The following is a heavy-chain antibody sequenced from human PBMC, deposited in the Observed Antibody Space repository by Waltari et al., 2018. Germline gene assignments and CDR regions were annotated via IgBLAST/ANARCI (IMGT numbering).Heavy chain of an antibody. Sequence: QVQLVESGGGVVQPGRSLRLSCAASGFPFNTYAIHWVRQAPGKGLDWVAVISSDGTITYYAESVKGRFTISRDNFKNTLYLQMSSLRTEDTAVYYCAREIGSSGALNYWGQGTLVTVSS. CDR3: AREIGSSGALNY. V-gene: IGHV3-30*15. CDR2: ISSDGTIT. D-gene: IGHD3-10*01. J-gene: IGHJ4*02. CDR1: GFPFNTYA.